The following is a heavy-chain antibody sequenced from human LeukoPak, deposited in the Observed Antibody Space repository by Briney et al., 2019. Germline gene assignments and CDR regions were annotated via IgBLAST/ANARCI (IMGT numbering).Heavy chain of an antibody. J-gene: IGHJ3*02. CDR3: ARGRYCSADICSGGDAFDI. CDR1: GGSIINSY. CDR2: IYTRGST. V-gene: IGHV4-4*07. D-gene: IGHD2-15*01. Sequence: PSETLSLICAVSGGSIINSYWSWIRQPAGKGLVWIGRIYTRGSTNCNPSLKSRVTMSEDTSKNEFSLKLSSVTAADTAVYFGARGRYCSADICSGGDAFDIWGQGTMVSVSS.